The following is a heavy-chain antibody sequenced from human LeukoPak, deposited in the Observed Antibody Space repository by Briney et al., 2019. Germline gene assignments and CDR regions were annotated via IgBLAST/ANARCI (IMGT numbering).Heavy chain of an antibody. D-gene: IGHD3/OR15-3a*01. CDR3: ARERYEGSLDRTNWLDP. CDR1: GFTFSENH. J-gene: IGHJ5*02. Sequence: GGSLRLSCAASGFTFSENHMNWLRQAPGKGLEWLSSISSSGRFIYYADSVKGRFTISRDNAKNSLYLQVNSLRVEDTAVYYCARERYEGSLDRTNWLDPWGQGTLVSVSS. V-gene: IGHV3-11*04. CDR2: ISSSGRFI.